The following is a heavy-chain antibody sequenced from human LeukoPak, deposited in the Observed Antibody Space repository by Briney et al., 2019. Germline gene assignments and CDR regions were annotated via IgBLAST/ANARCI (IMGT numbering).Heavy chain of an antibody. CDR2: IYYSGST. CDR3: ARANLWPSYYFDY. J-gene: IGHJ4*02. CDR1: GGSISSYY. V-gene: IGHV4-59*01. D-gene: IGHD3-10*01. Sequence: SETLSLTCTVSGGSISSYYWSWIRQPPGKGLEWIGYIYYSGSTNYNPPLKSRVTISVDTSKNQFSLKLSSVTAADTAVYYCARANLWPSYYFDYWGQGTLVTVSS.